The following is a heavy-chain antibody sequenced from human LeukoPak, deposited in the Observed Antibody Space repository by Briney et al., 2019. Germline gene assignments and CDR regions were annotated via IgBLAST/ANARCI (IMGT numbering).Heavy chain of an antibody. J-gene: IGHJ5*02. CDR2: IYYSGST. V-gene: IGHV4-39*01. CDR3: ARVGYCTNGVCYNWFDP. D-gene: IGHD2-8*01. Sequence: SETLSLTCTVSGGSISRSSYYWGWIRQPPGKGLEWIGSIYYSGSTHYNPSLKSRVTISADTSKNQFSLKLASVTAADTSVYFCARVGYCTNGVCYNWFDPWGQETLVTVSS. CDR1: GGSISRSSYY.